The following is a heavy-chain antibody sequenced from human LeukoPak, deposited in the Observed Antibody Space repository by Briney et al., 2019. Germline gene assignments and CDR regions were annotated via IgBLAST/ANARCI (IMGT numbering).Heavy chain of an antibody. V-gene: IGHV3-23*01. CDR3: ARPKYSSGPIDY. D-gene: IGHD6-19*01. CDR2: TSGSST. Sequence: PGGSLRLSCAASGFTFSSYWMQWVRQAPGKGLEWVSATSGSSTYYADSVRGRFTISRDNSKNTLSLQMNSLRAEDTAVYYCARPKYSSGPIDYWGQGTLVTVSS. J-gene: IGHJ4*02. CDR1: GFTFSSYW.